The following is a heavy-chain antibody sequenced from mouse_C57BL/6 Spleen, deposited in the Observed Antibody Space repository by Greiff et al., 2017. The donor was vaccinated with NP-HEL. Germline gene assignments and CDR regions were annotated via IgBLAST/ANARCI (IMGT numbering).Heavy chain of an antibody. D-gene: IGHD1-1*01. CDR2: INYDGSST. J-gene: IGHJ4*01. CDR1: GFTFSDYY. V-gene: IGHV5-16*01. CDR3: ARELLRGGYYAMDY. Sequence: EVMLVESEGGLVQPGSSMKLSCTASGFTFSDYYMAWVRQVPEKGLEWVANINYDGSSTYYLDSLKSRFIISRDNAKNILYLQMSSLKSEDTATYYCARELLRGGYYAMDYWGQGTSVTVSS.